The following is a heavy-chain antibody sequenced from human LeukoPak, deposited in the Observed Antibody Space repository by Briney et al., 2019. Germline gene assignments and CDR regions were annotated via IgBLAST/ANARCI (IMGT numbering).Heavy chain of an antibody. Sequence: SVKVSCKASGGTFSSYAIGWVRQAPGQGLEWMGGIIPIFGTANYAQKFQGRVTITTDESTSTAYMELSSLRSEDTAVYYCARPDIVVVPAATVPADYYYYMDVWGKGTTVTVSS. CDR1: GGTFSSYA. CDR2: IIPIFGTA. J-gene: IGHJ6*03. V-gene: IGHV1-69*05. D-gene: IGHD2-2*01. CDR3: ARPDIVVVPAATVPADYYYYMDV.